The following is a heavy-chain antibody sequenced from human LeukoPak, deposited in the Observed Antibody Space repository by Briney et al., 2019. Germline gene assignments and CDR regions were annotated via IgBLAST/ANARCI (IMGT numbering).Heavy chain of an antibody. CDR2: IGIGGDT. J-gene: IGHJ6*02. V-gene: IGHV3-13*01. CDR1: GFTFSDYD. D-gene: IGHD4-17*01. CDR3: VRGRSGDPNNNYNMDV. Sequence: PGGSLRLSCAASGFTFSDYDMHWARQVTGRGLEWVSAIGIGGDTYYPGSVKGRFTISRENAKNFVYLQMNSLGAGDTAVYYCVRGRSGDPNNNYNMDVWGPGTTVTVSS.